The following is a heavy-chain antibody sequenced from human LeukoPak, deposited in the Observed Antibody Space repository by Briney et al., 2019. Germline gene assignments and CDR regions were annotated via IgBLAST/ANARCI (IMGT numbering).Heavy chain of an antibody. J-gene: IGHJ4*02. CDR3: ARGRDGYSSSPIDY. D-gene: IGHD6-6*01. V-gene: IGHV3-30*02. CDR1: GFTFSSYG. CDR2: IRYDGSNK. Sequence: GGSLRLSCAASGFTFSSYGMHWVRQDPGKGLEWVAFIRYDGSNKYYADSVKGRFTISRDNSKNTLYLQMNSLRAEDTAVYYCARGRDGYSSSPIDYWGQGTLVTVSS.